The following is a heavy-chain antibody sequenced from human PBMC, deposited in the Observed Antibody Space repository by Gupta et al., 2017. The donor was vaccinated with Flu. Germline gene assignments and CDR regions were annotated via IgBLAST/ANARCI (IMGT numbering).Heavy chain of an antibody. J-gene: IGHJ2*01. CDR3: TREVEMPAIDSWYFDL. D-gene: IGHD5-24*01. Sequence: EVQLVESGGGLVKPGGSLRLSCAASGIRFSSAYMSWVRQAPGKGLEGVGHIKSKTDGGTTGYAAPVKDRFTISRDDSKNTLYLHMNSLKTEDTAVYYCTREVEMPAIDSWYFDLWGRGTLVSVSA. V-gene: IGHV3-15*01. CDR2: IKSKTDGGTT. CDR1: GIRFSSAY.